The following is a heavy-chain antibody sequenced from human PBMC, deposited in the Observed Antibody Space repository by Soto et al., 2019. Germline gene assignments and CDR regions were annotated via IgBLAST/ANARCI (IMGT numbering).Heavy chain of an antibody. CDR2: IYATVTT. V-gene: IGHV4-4*07. J-gene: IGHJ5*02. D-gene: IGHD1-1*01. CDR1: GAYISGFY. CDR3: VRSVTKTLRDWFDP. Sequence: QVQLQESGPGLVKPSETLSLTCTVSGAYISGFYWSWILKSAGKGLEWIGRIYATVTTNYKPSLKSRVMMSVDTSKKQFSLNLRSVTAADTDGYYCVRSVTKTLRDWFDPWGQVISVTVSA.